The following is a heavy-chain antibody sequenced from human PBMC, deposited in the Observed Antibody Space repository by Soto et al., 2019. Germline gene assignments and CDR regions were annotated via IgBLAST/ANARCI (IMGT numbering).Heavy chain of an antibody. CDR3: ARKIVVVPAATNWFDP. J-gene: IGHJ5*02. V-gene: IGHV1-18*04. CDR1: GCTFTSYG. D-gene: IGHD2-2*01. CDR2: ISAYNGNT. Sequence: ASVKVSCKASGCTFTSYGISWVRQAPGQGLEWMGWISAYNGNTNYAQKLQGRVTMTTDTSTSTAYMELRSLRSDDTAVYYCARKIVVVPAATNWFDPWGQGTLVTVSS.